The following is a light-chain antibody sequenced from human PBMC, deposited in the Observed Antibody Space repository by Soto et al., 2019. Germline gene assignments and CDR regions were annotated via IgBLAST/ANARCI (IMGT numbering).Light chain of an antibody. CDR3: QQYVNLPHT. Sequence: DIQMTQSPSSLSASVGDRVTITCQASQDIINYLNWYQHKPGKAPKLLIYEASSLETGVPSRFSGGGSGAHFTFTISSLQPEDFATYYCQQYVNLPHTFGGETKVDIK. CDR2: EAS. V-gene: IGKV1-33*01. J-gene: IGKJ4*01. CDR1: QDIINY.